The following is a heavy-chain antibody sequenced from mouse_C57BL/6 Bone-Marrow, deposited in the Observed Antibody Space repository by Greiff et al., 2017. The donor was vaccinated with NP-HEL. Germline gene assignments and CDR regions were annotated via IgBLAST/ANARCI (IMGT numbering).Heavy chain of an antibody. V-gene: IGHV1-52*01. CDR2: IDPSDSET. D-gene: IGHD2-4*01. CDR3: ARKGMITTGYYFDY. J-gene: IGHJ2*01. CDR1: GYTFTSYW. Sequence: QVQLQQPGAELVRPGSSVKLSCKASGYTFTSYWMHWVKQRPIQGLEWIGNIDPSDSETHYNQKFKDKATLTVDKSSSTAYMQLSSLTSEDSAVYYGARKGMITTGYYFDYWGKGTTLTVSS.